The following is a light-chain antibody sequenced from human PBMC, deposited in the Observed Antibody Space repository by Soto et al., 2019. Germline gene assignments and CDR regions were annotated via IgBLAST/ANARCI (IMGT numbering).Light chain of an antibody. J-gene: IGKJ5*01. CDR2: AAY. V-gene: IGKV1-27*01. Sequence: DIQMTQSPSSLSASMGDRVAIFCRASQAISNSVGWYQQKPGKPPQLLIYAAYNLQSGVPSRFSGSGSGTDFTLTISSLQPEDVAIYYCQTYNTARPTFGQGTRLEIK. CDR1: QAISNS. CDR3: QTYNTARPT.